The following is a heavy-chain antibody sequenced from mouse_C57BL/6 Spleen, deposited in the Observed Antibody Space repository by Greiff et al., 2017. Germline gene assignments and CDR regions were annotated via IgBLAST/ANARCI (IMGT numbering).Heavy chain of an antibody. D-gene: IGHD1-1*01. CDR3: ARGDYGSSYGGCAY. V-gene: IGHV1-19*01. CDR2: INPYNGGT. Sequence: EVQRVESGPVLVKPGASVKMSCKASGYTFTDYYMNWVKQSHGKSLEWIGVINPYNGGTSYNQKFKGKATLTVDKSSSTAYMELNSLTSEDSAVYYCARGDYGSSYGGCAYWGQGTLVTVSA. CDR1: GYTFTDYY. J-gene: IGHJ3*01.